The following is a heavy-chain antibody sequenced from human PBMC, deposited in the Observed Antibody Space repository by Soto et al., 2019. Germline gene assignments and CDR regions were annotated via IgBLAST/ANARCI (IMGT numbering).Heavy chain of an antibody. D-gene: IGHD2-15*01. J-gene: IGHJ5*02. CDR1: GFTFTDAW. Sequence: GGSLRLSCAASGFTFTDAWMNWVRQTPGKGLEWVGRIKSKTDGGTTDYAAPVKGRFSISRDDSKNTLYLQMNSLKDEDTAVYYCTRGPYCIGASFHHPWGQRTLVTVSS. CDR2: IKSKTDGGTT. CDR3: TRGPYCIGASFHHP. V-gene: IGHV3-15*07.